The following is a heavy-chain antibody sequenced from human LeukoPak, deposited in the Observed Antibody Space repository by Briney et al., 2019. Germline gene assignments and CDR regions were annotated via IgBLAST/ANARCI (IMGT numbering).Heavy chain of an antibody. V-gene: IGHV1-69*05. CDR3: ARGTAYYYDGSGYYYFDY. D-gene: IGHD3-22*01. Sequence: SVKVSCKASGGTFSSYAISWVRQAPGQGLEWMGGIIPIFGTANYAQKFQGRVTITTDESTSTAYMELSSLRSEDTAVYYCARGTAYYYDGSGYYYFDYWGQGTLVTVSS. J-gene: IGHJ4*02. CDR2: IIPIFGTA. CDR1: GGTFSSYA.